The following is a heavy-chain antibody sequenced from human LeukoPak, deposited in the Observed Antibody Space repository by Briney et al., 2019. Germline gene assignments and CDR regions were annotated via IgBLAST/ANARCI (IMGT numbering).Heavy chain of an antibody. D-gene: IGHD5-18*01. J-gene: IGHJ4*02. CDR3: ARLVGGCSYGSVEFDY. Sequence: GESLKISCKGSGYSFTSYWIGWVRQMPGKGLEWMGIIYPGDSDTRYSPSFQGQVTISADKSISTAYLQWSSLKASDTAMYCCARLVGGCSYGSVEFDYWGQGTLVTVSS. V-gene: IGHV5-51*01. CDR1: GYSFTSYW. CDR2: IYPGDSDT.